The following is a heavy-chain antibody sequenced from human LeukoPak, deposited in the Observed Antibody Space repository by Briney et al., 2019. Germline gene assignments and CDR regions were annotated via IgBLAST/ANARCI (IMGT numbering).Heavy chain of an antibody. CDR3: ARDFGGSQDY. J-gene: IGHJ4*02. Sequence: GGSLRLSCAASGFTFSSYWMTWVRQAPGKGLEWVANIKHDGSEKYYLDSVKGRFAISRDNAKNSLYLQMNSLRAEDTAVYYCARDFGGSQDYWGQGTLVTVSS. CDR2: IKHDGSEK. D-gene: IGHD4-23*01. CDR1: GFTFSSYW. V-gene: IGHV3-7*01.